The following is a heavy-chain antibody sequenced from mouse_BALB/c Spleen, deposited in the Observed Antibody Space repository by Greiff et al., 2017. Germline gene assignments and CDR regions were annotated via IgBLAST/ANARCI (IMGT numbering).Heavy chain of an antibody. CDR3: ARQGEWSYAMDY. V-gene: IGHV5-12-1*01. Sequence: EVHLVESGGGLVKPGGSLKLSCAASGFAFSSYDMSWVRQTPEKRLEWVAYISSGGGSTYYPDTVKGRFTISRDNAKNTLYLQMSSLKSEDTAMYYCARQGEWSYAMDYWGQGPSVTVSS. D-gene: IGHD1-1*02. CDR2: ISSGGGST. CDR1: GFAFSSYD. J-gene: IGHJ4*01.